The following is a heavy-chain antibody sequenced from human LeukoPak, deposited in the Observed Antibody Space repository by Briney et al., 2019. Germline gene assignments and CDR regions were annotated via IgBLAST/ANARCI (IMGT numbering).Heavy chain of an antibody. V-gene: IGHV3-21*01. D-gene: IGHD6-6*01. CDR2: ISSSSSYI. CDR1: GFTFSSYS. CDR3: ARGGYNSSSGFDY. Sequence: PGGSLRLSCAASGFTFSSYSMNWVRQAPGKGLEWVSSISSSSSYIYYADSVKGRFTISRDNAKDSLYLQMNSLRAEDTAVYYCARGGYNSSSGFDYWGQGTLVTVSS. J-gene: IGHJ4*02.